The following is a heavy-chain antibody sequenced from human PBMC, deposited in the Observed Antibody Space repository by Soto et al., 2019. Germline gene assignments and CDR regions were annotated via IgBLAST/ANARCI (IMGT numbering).Heavy chain of an antibody. Sequence: WTWIRQPPGKGLEWIGYISYSGSTNYNPSLKSRVTMSLDTSKNQFSLKLSSVTAADTAVYYCARGPRMGYCSGGSCYIIDYWGQGTLVTVSS. CDR3: ARGPRMGYCSGGSCYIIDY. J-gene: IGHJ4*02. CDR2: ISYSGST. V-gene: IGHV4-59*01. D-gene: IGHD2-15*01.